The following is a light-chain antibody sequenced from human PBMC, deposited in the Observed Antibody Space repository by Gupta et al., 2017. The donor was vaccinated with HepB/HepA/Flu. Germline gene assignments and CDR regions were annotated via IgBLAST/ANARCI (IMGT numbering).Light chain of an antibody. J-gene: IGLJ1*01. CDR1: SMDVGNYNL. V-gene: IGLV2-23*02. Sequence: QPSLPQPPSVSGCPGQSIPVPRPGTSMDVGNYNLGSWYQQHPGKATKLMIYEVSKRPSGVSNRVSGSKSGNTASLTISGLQAEDEADYYCCSYGNTRYVFGTGTKVTVL. CDR3: CSYGNTRYV. CDR2: EVS.